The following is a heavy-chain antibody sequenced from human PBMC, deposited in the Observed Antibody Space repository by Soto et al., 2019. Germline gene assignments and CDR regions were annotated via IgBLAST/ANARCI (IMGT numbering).Heavy chain of an antibody. CDR3: ARDHLAYGANFDY. CDR1: GGSVSSCSYF. V-gene: IGHV4-61*01. Sequence: HVQLQESGPGLVKSSATRSLTCSVSGGSVSSCSYFWTWIRQPPGKGLEWVGYSYYSGSTNYNPSPKSRVTILVDTAKNQFSLKLSSVTAADTAVYYCARDHLAYGANFDYWGQGTLVTVSS. CDR2: SYYSGST. D-gene: IGHD4-17*01. J-gene: IGHJ4*02.